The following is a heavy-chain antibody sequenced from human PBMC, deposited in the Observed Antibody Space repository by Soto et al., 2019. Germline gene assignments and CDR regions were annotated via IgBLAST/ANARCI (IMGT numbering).Heavy chain of an antibody. J-gene: IGHJ6*03. Sequence: SETLSLTCAVYGGSFSGYYWSWIRQPPGKGLEWIGEINHSGSTNYNPSLKSRVTISVDTSKNQFSLKLSSVTAADTVVYYCARAMVRGVTTYYYYIDVWGKGTTVTVSS. CDR3: ARAMVRGVTTYYYYIDV. D-gene: IGHD3-10*01. CDR2: INHSGST. V-gene: IGHV4-34*01. CDR1: GGSFSGYY.